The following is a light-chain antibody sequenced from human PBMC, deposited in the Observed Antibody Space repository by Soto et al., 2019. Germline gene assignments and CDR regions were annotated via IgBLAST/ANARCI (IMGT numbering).Light chain of an antibody. V-gene: IGLV2-11*01. J-gene: IGLJ1*01. CDR2: DVT. Sequence: QSVLTQPRSVSGSPGQSVTISCTGTSSDVGAYNYVSWYQQHPGNAPKLMIYDVTKRPSGVPDRFSGSKSANTASLTISGLQAEDEGDYFCCSYDGPYSYVFGTGSKSPS. CDR1: SSDVGAYNY. CDR3: CSYDGPYSYV.